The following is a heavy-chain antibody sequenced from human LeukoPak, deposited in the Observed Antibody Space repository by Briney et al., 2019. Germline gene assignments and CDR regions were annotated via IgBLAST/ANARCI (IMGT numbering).Heavy chain of an antibody. Sequence: GGSLRLSCAGSGFQFNTYWISRIRQAPGKGLQWLGNIKEDGSETYYVGSLKGRLTISRDNAKNSSFLEMSSLGVEDTAVYYCARDVGRFCTRGSCFSDAWGQGTLVTVSS. J-gene: IGHJ5*02. CDR3: ARDVGRFCTRGSCFSDA. V-gene: IGHV3-7*05. CDR1: GFQFNTYW. CDR2: IKEDGSET. D-gene: IGHD2-15*01.